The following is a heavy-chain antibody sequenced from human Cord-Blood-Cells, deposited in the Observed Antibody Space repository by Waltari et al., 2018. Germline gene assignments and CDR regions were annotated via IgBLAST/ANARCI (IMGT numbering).Heavy chain of an antibody. D-gene: IGHD3-3*01. J-gene: IGHJ4*02. CDR2: IYSGGST. Sequence: EVQLVESGGGLVQPGGSLRLSCAASGLTVSSNYMSWVRQAPGKGLEWVSVIYSGGSTYYADSVKGRFTISRDNSKNTLYLQMNSLRAEDTAVYYCARDRGYYDFWSGYDYWGQGTLVTVSS. V-gene: IGHV3-66*01. CDR3: ARDRGYYDFWSGYDY. CDR1: GLTVSSNY.